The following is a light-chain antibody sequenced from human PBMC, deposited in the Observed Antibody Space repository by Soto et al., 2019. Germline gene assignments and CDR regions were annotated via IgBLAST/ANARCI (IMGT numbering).Light chain of an antibody. V-gene: IGKV3-20*01. Sequence: EIVLTQSPGTLSLSPGERATLSCRASQSVSSSYLAWYQQKPGQAPRLLIHGASTRATGIPVRFSGSGSGTEFTLTISSLQSDDFAVYYCQQYNRGSPITFGQGTRLE. CDR2: GAS. J-gene: IGKJ5*01. CDR1: QSVSSSY. CDR3: QQYNRGSPIT.